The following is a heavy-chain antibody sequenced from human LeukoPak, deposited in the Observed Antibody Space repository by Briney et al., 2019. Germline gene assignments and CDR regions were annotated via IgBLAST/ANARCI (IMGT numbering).Heavy chain of an antibody. V-gene: IGHV4-4*07. CDR1: GGSISSYY. D-gene: IGHD5-12*01. CDR3: AREIVATRMYYFDY. Sequence: PSETLSLTCTVSGGSISSYYWSWIRQPAGKGLEWIGRIYTSGSTNYNPSLKSRVTISVDTSKNQFSLKLSSVTAADTAVYYCAREIVATRMYYFDYWGQGTLVTVSS. J-gene: IGHJ4*02. CDR2: IYTSGST.